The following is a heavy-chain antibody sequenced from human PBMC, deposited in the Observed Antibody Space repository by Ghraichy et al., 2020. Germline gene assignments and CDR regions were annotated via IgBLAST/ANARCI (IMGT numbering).Heavy chain of an antibody. CDR1: GFTFSNFD. D-gene: IGHD4-17*01. CDR2: IGNSGDT. CDR3: SRVGPYGDYDS. Sequence: GESLNISCEASGFTFSNFDIHWVRQAPGKGLEWVSGIGNSGDTYYPDSVRGRFIISRENAYNSMYLQMNIVRVEDTAVYFCSRVGPYGDYDSWGQGTLVTVSS. V-gene: IGHV3-13*01. J-gene: IGHJ5*01.